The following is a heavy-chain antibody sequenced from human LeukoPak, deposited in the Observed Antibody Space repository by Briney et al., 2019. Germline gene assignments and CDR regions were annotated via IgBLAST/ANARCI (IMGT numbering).Heavy chain of an antibody. D-gene: IGHD3-10*01. CDR2: IYYSGST. CDR1: GRSFSGYY. J-gene: IGHJ4*02. CDR3: ARHAPFLRGVLFDY. V-gene: IGHV4-34*01. Sequence: SETLSLTCAVYGRSFSGYYWSWIRQPPGKGLEWIGSIYYSGSTYYNPSLKSRVTISVDTSKNQFSLKLSSVTAADTAVYYCARHAPFLRGVLFDYWGQGTLVTVSS.